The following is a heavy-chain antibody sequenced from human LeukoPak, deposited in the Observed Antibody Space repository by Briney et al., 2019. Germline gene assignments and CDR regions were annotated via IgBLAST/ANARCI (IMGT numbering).Heavy chain of an antibody. J-gene: IGHJ4*02. CDR3: ARGWGSFEN. D-gene: IGHD7-27*01. CDR2: LYSSGNT. Sequence: GGSLRLSCAASGFSVITDYMTWVRQAPGKGLEWVSTLYSSGNTYHADSVKGRFTVSRDNSKNTLFLEMSSLRAEDTAVYFCARGWGSFENWGQGTLVAVSS. CDR1: GFSVITDY. V-gene: IGHV3-53*01.